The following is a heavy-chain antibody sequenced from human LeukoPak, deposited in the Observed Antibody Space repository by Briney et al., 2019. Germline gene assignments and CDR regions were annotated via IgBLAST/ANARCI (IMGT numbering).Heavy chain of an antibody. CDR2: IKQDGSEK. CDR3: ARENYFDY. Sequence: GGSLRLSCAASRFTFSSYWMGWVRQAPGKGLEWVANIKQDGSEKYYVDSVKGRFTISRDNAKSSLYLRMNSLRAEDTAVYYCARENYFDYWGQGTLVTVSS. V-gene: IGHV3-7*01. J-gene: IGHJ4*02. CDR1: RFTFSSYW.